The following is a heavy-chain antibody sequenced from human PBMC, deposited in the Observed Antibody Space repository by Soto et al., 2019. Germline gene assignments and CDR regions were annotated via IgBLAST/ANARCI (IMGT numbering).Heavy chain of an antibody. CDR3: AREGTVTSNWYFDL. CDR1: GGTFSSYA. D-gene: IGHD4-17*01. CDR2: IIPIFGTA. V-gene: IGHV1-69*06. J-gene: IGHJ2*01. Sequence: ASVKVSCKASGGTFSSYAISWVRQAPGQGLEWMGGIIPIFGTANYAQKFQGRVTITADKSTSTAYMELSSLRSEDTAVYYCAREGTVTSNWYFDLWGRGTLVTVSS.